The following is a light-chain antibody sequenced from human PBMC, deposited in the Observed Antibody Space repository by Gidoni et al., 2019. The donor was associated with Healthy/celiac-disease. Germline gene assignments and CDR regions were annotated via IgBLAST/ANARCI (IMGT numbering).Light chain of an antibody. CDR1: SSDVGGYNY. CDR3: SSYISRSAYWV. CDR2: DVS. Sequence: QSALTQPAPVSGSPGQSITISCTGTSSDVGGYNYVSWYQQHPGKAPKLMIYDVSNRPSGVSNRFSGSKSANTASLTISGLQAEDEADYYCSSYISRSAYWVFGGGTKLTVL. V-gene: IGLV2-14*03. J-gene: IGLJ3*02.